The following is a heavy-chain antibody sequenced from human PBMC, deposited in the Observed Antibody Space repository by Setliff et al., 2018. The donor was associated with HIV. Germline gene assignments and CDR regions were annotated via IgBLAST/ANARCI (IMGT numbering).Heavy chain of an antibody. CDR2: ISAYNVNT. CDR1: GYSFTSYG. D-gene: IGHD7-27*01. J-gene: IGHJ5*02. V-gene: IGHV1-18*01. Sequence: ASVKVSCKASGYSFTSYGVSWVRQAPGQGLEWMGWISAYNVNTNYAQKLQGRVTMTTDTSTSTAYMELRSLRSDDTAVYYCARGNTPLGWFDPWGQGTLVTVSS. CDR3: ARGNTPLGWFDP.